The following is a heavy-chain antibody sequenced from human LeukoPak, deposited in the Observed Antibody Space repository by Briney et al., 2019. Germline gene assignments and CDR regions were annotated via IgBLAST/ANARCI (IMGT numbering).Heavy chain of an antibody. V-gene: IGHV3-21*01. Sequence: GGSLRLSCAASGFTFSRYAMNWVRQAPGKGLEWVSSISSSSSYIYYADSVKGRFTISRDNAKNSLYLQMNSLRAEDTAVYYCARDLPAGMDVWGQGTTVTVSS. J-gene: IGHJ6*02. CDR2: ISSSSSYI. CDR1: GFTFSRYA. CDR3: ARDLPAGMDV.